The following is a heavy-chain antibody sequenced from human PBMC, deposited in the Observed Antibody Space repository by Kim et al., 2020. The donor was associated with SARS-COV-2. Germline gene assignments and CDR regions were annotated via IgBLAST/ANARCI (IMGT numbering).Heavy chain of an antibody. Sequence: DGSDKYNVDSVKRRFAISRDNANNSLFLHMNSLRDEDTAVYYCARSSAYWGQGTRVTVSS. J-gene: IGHJ4*02. V-gene: IGHV3-7*01. CDR3: ARSSAY. CDR2: DGSDK.